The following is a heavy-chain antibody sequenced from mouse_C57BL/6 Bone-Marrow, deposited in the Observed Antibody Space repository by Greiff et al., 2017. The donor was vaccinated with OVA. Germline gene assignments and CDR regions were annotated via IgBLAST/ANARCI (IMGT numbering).Heavy chain of an antibody. CDR1: GYSITSGYY. Sequence: DVQLQESGPGLVKPSQSLSLTCSVTGYSITSGYYWNWIRQFPGNKLEWMGYISYDGSNKYNPSLQNRISLTRDTSKNQCFLKLQSVTTEDTATYYCARRDYYGRDWYFDVWGTGTTVTVSS. J-gene: IGHJ1*03. CDR3: ARRDYYGRDWYFDV. CDR2: ISYDGSN. V-gene: IGHV3-6*01. D-gene: IGHD1-1*01.